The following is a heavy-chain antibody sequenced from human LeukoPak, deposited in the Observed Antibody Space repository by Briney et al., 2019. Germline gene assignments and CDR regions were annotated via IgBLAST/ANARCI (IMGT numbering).Heavy chain of an antibody. J-gene: IGHJ4*02. CDR3: ARTLYISAVPGGFDY. D-gene: IGHD6-13*01. V-gene: IGHV1-2*02. CDR2: INPKNAGT. CDR1: GYTFTGHY. Sequence: ASVKVSCKASGYTFTGHYIHWVRQAPGQGLEWMGWINPKNAGTNFAQRFQGRVTMTRDTSISTAYMELSSLRSDDPALYYCARTLYISAVPGGFDYWGQGTLVSVSS.